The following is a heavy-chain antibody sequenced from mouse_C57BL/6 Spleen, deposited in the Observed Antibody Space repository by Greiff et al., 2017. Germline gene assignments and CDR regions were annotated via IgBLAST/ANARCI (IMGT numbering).Heavy chain of an antibody. CDR3: TVYYGYPYYAMDY. CDR1: GFNIKDDY. J-gene: IGHJ4*01. V-gene: IGHV14-4*01. CDR2: IDPENGDT. D-gene: IGHD2-2*01. Sequence: VQLKQSGAELVRPGASVKLSCTASGFNIKDDYMHWVKQRPEQGLEWIGWIDPENGDTEYASKFQGKATIPADTSSNPAYLQLSSLTSEDTAVYYCTVYYGYPYYAMDYWGQGTSVTVSS.